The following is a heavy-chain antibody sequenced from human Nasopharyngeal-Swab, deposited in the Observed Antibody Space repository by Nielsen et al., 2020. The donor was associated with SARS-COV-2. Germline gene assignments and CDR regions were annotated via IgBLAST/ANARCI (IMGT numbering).Heavy chain of an antibody. J-gene: IGHJ4*02. D-gene: IGHD2-15*01. Sequence: GSLILSCAASGFTFSSYWMHWVRQAPGKGLVWVSRIDTVGSSTIYADSVKGRFTISRDNAQNTLYLQMNSLTAEDAAVYYCARGVGPQPLPSYFDYWGQGTLVTVSS. CDR3: ARGVGPQPLPSYFDY. CDR2: IDTVGSST. CDR1: GFTFSSYW. V-gene: IGHV3-74*01.